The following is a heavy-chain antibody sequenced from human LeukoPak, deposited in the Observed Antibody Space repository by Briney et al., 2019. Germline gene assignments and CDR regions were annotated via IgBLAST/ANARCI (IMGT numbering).Heavy chain of an antibody. CDR2: VDYSGRT. CDR3: ARGERRDGHTFGQ. Sequence: SETLSPTCTVSGGSISSYYWSWVRQPPGKGLGWIGYVDYSGRTNYNPSLKSRVTISLDTSKNQFSLMLSSVTAADTAVYFCARGERRDGHTFGQWGQGTVVTVFS. J-gene: IGHJ1*01. D-gene: IGHD5-24*01. CDR1: GGSISSYY. V-gene: IGHV4-59*01.